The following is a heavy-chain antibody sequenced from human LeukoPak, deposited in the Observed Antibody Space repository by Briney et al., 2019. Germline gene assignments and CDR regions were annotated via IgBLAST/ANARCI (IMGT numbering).Heavy chain of an antibody. CDR2: ISSSSSTI. CDR3: ARANDYSNYYYYYMDV. CDR1: GFTFSSYS. V-gene: IGHV3-48*02. D-gene: IGHD4-11*01. Sequence: GGSLRLSCAASGFTFSSYSKNWVRQAPGKGLEWVSYISSSSSTIYYADSVKGRFTISRDNAKNSLYLQMNSLRDEDTAVYYCARANDYSNYYYYYMDVWGKGTTVTVSS. J-gene: IGHJ6*03.